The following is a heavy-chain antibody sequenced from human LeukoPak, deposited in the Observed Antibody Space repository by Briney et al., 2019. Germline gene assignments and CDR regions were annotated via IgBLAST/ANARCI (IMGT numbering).Heavy chain of an antibody. Sequence: ASVKISCKACGYTFTSYGISWVRQAPGQGLEWMGWISAYNGNTNYAQKLQGRVTMTTDTSTSTAYMELRSLRSDDTAVYYCARVLGYCSSTSCAYYYGMDVWGQGTTVTVSS. J-gene: IGHJ6*02. V-gene: IGHV1-18*01. CDR3: ARVLGYCSSTSCAYYYGMDV. D-gene: IGHD2-2*01. CDR2: ISAYNGNT. CDR1: GYTFTSYG.